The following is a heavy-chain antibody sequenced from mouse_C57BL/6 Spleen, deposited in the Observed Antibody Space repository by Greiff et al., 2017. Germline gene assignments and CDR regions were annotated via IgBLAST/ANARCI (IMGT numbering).Heavy chain of an antibody. CDR1: GFNIKDDY. CDR2: IDPENGDT. D-gene: IGHD1-1*02. CDR3: TRDYCSYY. J-gene: IGHJ2*01. Sequence: EVQLQQPGAELVRPGASVKLSCTASGFNIKDDYMHWVKQRPEQGLEWIGWIDPENGDTEYAPKFKGKASITADTSSNTAYLQLSSLTSEDTAVYYCTRDYCSYYWGQGTTLTVSS. V-gene: IGHV14-4*01.